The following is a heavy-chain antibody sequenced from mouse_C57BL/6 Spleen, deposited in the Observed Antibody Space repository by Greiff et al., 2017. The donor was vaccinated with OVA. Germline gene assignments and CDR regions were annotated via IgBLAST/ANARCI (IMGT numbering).Heavy chain of an antibody. CDR2: INYDGSST. V-gene: IGHV5-16*01. Sequence: EVMLVESEGGLVQPGSSMKLSCTASGFTFSDYYMAWVRQVPEKGLEWVANINYDGSSTYYLDSLKSRFIISRDNATNILYLHMSSLKSEDTATYYCARDRFYGNYWYFDVWGTGTTVTVSS. CDR1: GFTFSDYY. CDR3: ARDRFYGNYWYFDV. D-gene: IGHD2-1*01. J-gene: IGHJ1*03.